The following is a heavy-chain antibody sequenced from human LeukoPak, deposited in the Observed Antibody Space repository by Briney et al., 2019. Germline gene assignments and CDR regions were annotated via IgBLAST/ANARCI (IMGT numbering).Heavy chain of an antibody. CDR1: GYTFTNYD. Sequence: ASVKVSCKASGYTFTNYDINWVRQATGQGLEWMGWMNPNSGNTGYAQKFQGRVTVTRNTSISTAYMELSSLRSEDTAVYHCARNLGLSSWYIWFDFWGQGTLVTVSS. V-gene: IGHV1-8*01. J-gene: IGHJ5*01. CDR2: MNPNSGNT. D-gene: IGHD6-13*01. CDR3: ARNLGLSSWYIWFDF.